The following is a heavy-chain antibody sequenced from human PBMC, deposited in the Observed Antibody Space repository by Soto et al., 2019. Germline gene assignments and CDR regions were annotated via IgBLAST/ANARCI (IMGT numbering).Heavy chain of an antibody. V-gene: IGHV3-23*01. Sequence: GGSLRLSCAASAFAFNNYAMNWVRQAPGEGLEWVSALSGDGGSTYYADSVKGRFTISRDNSKNTLYLQMNNLRAEDTAVYYYAKGPVAFGGLHGCEMWGQGP. CDR1: AFAFNNYA. D-gene: IGHD3-16*01. CDR2: LSGDGGST. J-gene: IGHJ3*01. CDR3: AKGPVAFGGLHGCEM.